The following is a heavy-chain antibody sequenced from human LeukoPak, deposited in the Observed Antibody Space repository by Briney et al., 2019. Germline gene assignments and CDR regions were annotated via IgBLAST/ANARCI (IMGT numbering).Heavy chain of an antibody. J-gene: IGHJ4*02. CDR2: IRSKTVGGTT. V-gene: IGHV3-15*01. CDR3: TTYYDFWSGYTDY. CDR1: RFTLSNAW. D-gene: IGHD3-3*01. Sequence: PRGSPRLSCAASRFTLSNAWMSWVRQAPGQGLEWVGRIRSKTVGGTTDYAAPVKGRFTISRDDSNNTLYLQMNSLKTEDTAVYYCTTYYDFWSGYTDYWGQGTLVTVSS.